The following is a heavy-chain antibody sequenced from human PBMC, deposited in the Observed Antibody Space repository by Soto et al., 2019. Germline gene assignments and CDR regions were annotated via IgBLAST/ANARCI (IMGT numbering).Heavy chain of an antibody. V-gene: IGHV3-9*01. CDR3: VKEKVPTFLHAFDI. CDR2: ISWKSGDI. Sequence: DVQLVESGGGLVQPGGSLRLSCAASGFKFDDYAMHWVRQAPGKGLEWVSGISWKSGDINYADSVKGRFTISRDNAKNSLFLQMNNLSADDTALYYCVKEKVPTFLHAFDIWGQGTRVTVSS. CDR1: GFKFDDYA. J-gene: IGHJ3*02. D-gene: IGHD3-16*01.